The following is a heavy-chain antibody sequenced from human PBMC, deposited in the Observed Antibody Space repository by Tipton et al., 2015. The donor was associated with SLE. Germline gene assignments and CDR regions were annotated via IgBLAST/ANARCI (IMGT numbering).Heavy chain of an antibody. CDR3: ARGGNDSSGYYSH. J-gene: IGHJ4*02. CDR2: INHSGST. V-gene: IGHV4-4*02. CDR1: GGSISSSNW. D-gene: IGHD3-22*01. Sequence: TLSLTCAVSGGSISSSNWWSWVRQPPGKGLEWIGEINHSGSTNYNPSLKSRVTISVDTSKNQFSLKLSSVTAADTAVYYCARGGNDSSGYYSHWGQGTLVTVSS.